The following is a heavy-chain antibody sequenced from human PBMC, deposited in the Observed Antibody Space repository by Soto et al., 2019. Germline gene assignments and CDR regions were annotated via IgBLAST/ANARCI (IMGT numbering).Heavy chain of an antibody. CDR1: GYTFTSYA. Sequence: GASVKVSCKASGYTFTSYAMHWVRQAPGQRLEWMGWINAGNGNTKYSQKFQGRVTITRDTSASTAYMELSSLRSEDTAVYYCARDLLLLWFGESIGLRFDPWGQGTLVTVSS. CDR3: ARDLLLLWFGESIGLRFDP. D-gene: IGHD3-10*01. CDR2: INAGNGNT. J-gene: IGHJ5*02. V-gene: IGHV1-3*01.